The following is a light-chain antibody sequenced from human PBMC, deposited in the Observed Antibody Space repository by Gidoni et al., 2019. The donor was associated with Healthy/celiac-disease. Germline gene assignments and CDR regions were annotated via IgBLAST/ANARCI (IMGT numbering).Light chain of an antibody. Sequence: DIVMTQSPDSLAVSLGERANKNYLAWYQQKPGQPPKLLIYWASTRESGVPDRFSGSGSGTDFTLTISSLQAEDVAVYYCQQYYSTPRFTFGGGTKVEIK. J-gene: IGKJ4*01. CDR1: KNY. CDR2: WAS. V-gene: IGKV4-1*01. CDR3: QQYYSTPRFT.